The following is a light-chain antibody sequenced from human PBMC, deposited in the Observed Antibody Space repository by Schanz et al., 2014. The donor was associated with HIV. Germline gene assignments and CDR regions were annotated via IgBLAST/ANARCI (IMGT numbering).Light chain of an antibody. V-gene: IGKV3D-20*02. CDR3: QQRSNWPLT. CDR1: QSVNTNY. CDR2: GAS. J-gene: IGKJ4*01. Sequence: EIVLTQSPGTLSLSPGERATLSCRASQSVNTNYLAWYQQRPGQAPRLLIYGASSRATGIPDRFSGSGSGTDFTLTISRLEPEDFAVYYCQQRSNWPLTFGGGTKVEIK.